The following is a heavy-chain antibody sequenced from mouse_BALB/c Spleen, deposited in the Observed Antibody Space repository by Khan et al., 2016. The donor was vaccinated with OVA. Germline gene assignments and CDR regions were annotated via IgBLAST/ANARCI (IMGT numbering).Heavy chain of an antibody. D-gene: IGHD1-1*01. CDR2: ISYSGNT. V-gene: IGHV3-8*02. CDR1: GDSITRGY. CDR3: ACELRGFAY. Sequence: EVQLQESGPSLVKPSQTLSLTCSVTGDSITRGYWNWIRKFPGNKLDYMGYISYSGNTYCNPSLKSRISITRDTSKNQYYLQFNSVTTEYTATYYCACELRGFAYWGQGTLVTVSA. J-gene: IGHJ3*01.